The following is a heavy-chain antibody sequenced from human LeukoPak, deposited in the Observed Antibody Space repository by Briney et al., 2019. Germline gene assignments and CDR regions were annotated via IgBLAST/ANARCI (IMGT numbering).Heavy chain of an antibody. CDR1: GYTFTSYG. Sequence: ASVKLSCKASGYTFTSYGISWVRQAPGQGLEWMGWISAYNGNTNYAQKLQGRVTMTTDTSTSTADMELRSLRSDDTAVYYCARVRHHYYDSSGRYYYYGMDVWGQGTTVTVSS. J-gene: IGHJ6*02. V-gene: IGHV1-18*01. CDR2: ISAYNGNT. CDR3: ARVRHHYYDSSGRYYYYGMDV. D-gene: IGHD3-22*01.